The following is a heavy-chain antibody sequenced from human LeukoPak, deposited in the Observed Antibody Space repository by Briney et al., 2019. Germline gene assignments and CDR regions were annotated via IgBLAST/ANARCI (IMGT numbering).Heavy chain of an antibody. CDR1: GGSFSGYY. Sequence: ASETLSLTCAVYGGSFSGYYWSWIRQPPGKGLEWIGEINHSGSTNYNPSLKSRVTISVDTSKNQFSLKLSSVTAADTAVYYCARGLVLLLWFGELLYYFDYWGRGTLVTVSS. CDR2: INHSGST. D-gene: IGHD3-10*01. J-gene: IGHJ4*02. V-gene: IGHV4-34*01. CDR3: ARGLVLLLWFGELLYYFDY.